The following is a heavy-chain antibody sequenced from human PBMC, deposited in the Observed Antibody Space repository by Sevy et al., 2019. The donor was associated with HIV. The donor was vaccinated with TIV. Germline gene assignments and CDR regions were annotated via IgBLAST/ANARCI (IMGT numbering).Heavy chain of an antibody. V-gene: IGHV3-30*02. CDR3: AQNTAAVRVGGFHY. Sequence: GGSLRLSCAASGFTFSHYALHWVRQAPGKGLDWLAFIHFDGGDKYYADSVKGRFTISRDNAKNMLYLQMNSLTTEDTAVYFCAQNTAAVRVGGFHYRGQGTLVTVSS. D-gene: IGHD6-6*01. CDR1: GFTFSHYA. CDR2: IHFDGGDK. J-gene: IGHJ4*02.